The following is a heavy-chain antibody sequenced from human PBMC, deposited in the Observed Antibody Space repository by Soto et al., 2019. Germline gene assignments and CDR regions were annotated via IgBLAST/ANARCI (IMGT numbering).Heavy chain of an antibody. CDR2: ISTSGATR. CDR3: ARFFGSGFDY. Sequence: GGSMRLSCAASGFTFSSYSMNWVRQAPGKGLEWVAHISTSGATRYYADSVKGRFTISRDNAKTSLFLQMDSLRNEDTAVYYCARFFGSGFDYGGQETLVTVS. CDR1: GFTFSSYS. J-gene: IGHJ4*02. V-gene: IGHV3-48*02. D-gene: IGHD6-19*01.